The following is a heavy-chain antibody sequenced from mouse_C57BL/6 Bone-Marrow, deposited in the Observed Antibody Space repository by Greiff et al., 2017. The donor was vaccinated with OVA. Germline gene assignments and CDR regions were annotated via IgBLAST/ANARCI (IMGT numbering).Heavy chain of an antibody. CDR3: ARRGTTVVHFDY. J-gene: IGHJ2*01. CDR1: GFNIKDYY. Sequence: EVKLQESGAELVKPGASVKLSCTASGFNIKDYYMHWVKQRTEQGLEWIGRIDPEDGETKYAPKFQGKATITADTSSNTAYLQLSSLTSEDTAVYYCARRGTTVVHFDYWGQGTTLTVSS. D-gene: IGHD1-1*01. V-gene: IGHV14-2*01. CDR2: IDPEDGET.